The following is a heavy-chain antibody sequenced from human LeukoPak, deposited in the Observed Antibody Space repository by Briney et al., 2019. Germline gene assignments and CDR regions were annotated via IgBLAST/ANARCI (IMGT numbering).Heavy chain of an antibody. CDR3: ARDENGYVWGSFRA. Sequence: PSETLSLTCTVSGYSISSGYSWGWIRQPPGKGLEWIGSIYHSGSTNYNPSLKSRVIILIDTSKNQFSLNLSSVTAADTAVYYCARDENGYVWGSFRAWGQGTLVTVSS. CDR1: GYSISSGYS. V-gene: IGHV4-38-2*02. D-gene: IGHD3-16*02. CDR2: IYHSGST. J-gene: IGHJ5*02.